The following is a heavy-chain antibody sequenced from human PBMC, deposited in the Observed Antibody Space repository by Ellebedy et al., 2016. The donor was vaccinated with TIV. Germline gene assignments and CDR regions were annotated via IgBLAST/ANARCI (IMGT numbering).Heavy chain of an antibody. CDR3: AGDVGRCSGGRCDSLGFDY. V-gene: IGHV6-1*01. CDR1: GDSVSRNGAA. D-gene: IGHD2-15*01. J-gene: IGHJ4*02. Sequence: SQTLSLTCAISGDSVSRNGAAWNWIRQSPSRGLEWLGRTYYRSKWYNEYAVSVKRRITINPDTSKNQFSLQVNSVTSEDTAVYYCAGDVGRCSGGRCDSLGFDYWGQGTLVTVSS. CDR2: TYYRSKWYN.